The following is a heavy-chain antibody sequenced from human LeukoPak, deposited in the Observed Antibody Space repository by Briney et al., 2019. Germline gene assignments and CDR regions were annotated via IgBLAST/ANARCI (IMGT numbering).Heavy chain of an antibody. Sequence: GGSLRLSCAASGFTFSSYEMNWVRQAPGKGLEWVSYISSSGSTIYYADSVKGRFTISRDNAKNSLYLQMDSLRAEDTAVYYCAGRDIAAAAPWAFDIWGQGTMVTVSS. D-gene: IGHD6-13*01. CDR2: ISSSGSTI. CDR1: GFTFSSYE. CDR3: AGRDIAAAAPWAFDI. V-gene: IGHV3-48*03. J-gene: IGHJ3*02.